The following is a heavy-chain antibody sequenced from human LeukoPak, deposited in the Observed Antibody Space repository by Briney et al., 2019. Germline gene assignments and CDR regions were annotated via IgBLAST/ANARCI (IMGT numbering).Heavy chain of an antibody. CDR2: ISYDGSNT. Sequence: GGSLRLSCTASGFTFSGYGMHWVRQAPGMGLEWVAIISYDGSNTFYGDSVKGRFTISRDNSKNTLYLQMNSLRAEDTAVYYCAKGGDPNWFDPWGQGTLVTVSS. CDR1: GFTFSGYG. CDR3: AKGGDPNWFDP. V-gene: IGHV3-30*18. J-gene: IGHJ5*02. D-gene: IGHD3-16*01.